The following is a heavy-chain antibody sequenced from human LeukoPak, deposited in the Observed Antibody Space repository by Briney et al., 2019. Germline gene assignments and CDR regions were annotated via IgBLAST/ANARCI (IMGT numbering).Heavy chain of an antibody. CDR3: ARGLRGYSYGYYYYYMDV. Sequence: SETLSLTCTVSGGSISYFYWSWIRQPAGKGLEWIGRIYTSGSTNYNPSLKSRVTISVDTSKNQFSLKLSSVTAADTAVYYCARGLRGYSYGYYYYYMDVWGKGTTVTVSS. J-gene: IGHJ6*03. V-gene: IGHV4-4*07. D-gene: IGHD5-18*01. CDR1: GGSISYFY. CDR2: IYTSGST.